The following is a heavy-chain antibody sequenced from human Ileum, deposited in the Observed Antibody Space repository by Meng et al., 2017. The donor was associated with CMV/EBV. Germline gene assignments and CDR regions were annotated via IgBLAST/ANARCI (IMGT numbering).Heavy chain of an antibody. CDR2: IIPIFGTA. CDR3: ARGESELGGSHTFDY. J-gene: IGHJ4*02. V-gene: IGHV1-69*05. D-gene: IGHD1-26*01. Sequence: SAKVSCKASGGTFSSYAISRVRQAPGQGLEWRGGIIPIFGTANYAQKFQGRVTITTDESTSTAYMELSSLRSEDTAVYYCARGESELGGSHTFDYWGQGTRVTVSS. CDR1: GGTFSSYA.